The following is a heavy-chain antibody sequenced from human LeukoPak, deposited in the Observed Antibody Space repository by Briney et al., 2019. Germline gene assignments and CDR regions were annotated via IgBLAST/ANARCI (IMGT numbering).Heavy chain of an antibody. CDR1: GGSFSGYY. Sequence: SGTLSLTCAVYGGSFSGYYWSWIRQPPGKGLEWIGEINHSGSTNYNPSLKSRVTISVDTSKNQFSLKLSSATAADTAVYYCASRGGSWAYWGQGTLVTVFS. D-gene: IGHD2-15*01. V-gene: IGHV4-34*01. CDR3: ASRGGSWAY. J-gene: IGHJ4*02. CDR2: INHSGST.